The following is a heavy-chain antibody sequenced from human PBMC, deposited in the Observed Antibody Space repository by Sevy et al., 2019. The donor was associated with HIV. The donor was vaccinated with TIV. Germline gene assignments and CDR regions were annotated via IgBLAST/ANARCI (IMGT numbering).Heavy chain of an antibody. Sequence: GGSLRLSCAASGFTFSSYSMNWVRQAPGKGLEWVSSISSSSSYIYYADSVKGRFTISRDNSKNTLYLQMNSLRAEDTAVHYCARESPRMIKFGGVIVNGYFDYWGQGTLVTVSS. J-gene: IGHJ4*02. CDR2: ISSSSSYI. CDR1: GFTFSSYS. CDR3: ARESPRMIKFGGVIVNGYFDY. V-gene: IGHV3-21*01. D-gene: IGHD3-16*02.